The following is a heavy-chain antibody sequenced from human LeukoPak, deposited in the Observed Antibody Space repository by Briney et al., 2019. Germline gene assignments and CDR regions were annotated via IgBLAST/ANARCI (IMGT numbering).Heavy chain of an antibody. J-gene: IGHJ6*03. Sequence: SETLSLTCTVSGGSISPYYWNWIRQPPGKGLGWIGYIYYSGGTNYNASLTSRVTISVDTSPNQFSLRLSSVTAADTAVYYCARRAAAVGTYYMDVWGKGTTVTVSS. V-gene: IGHV4-59*01. CDR3: ARRAAAVGTYYMDV. CDR2: IYYSGGT. D-gene: IGHD6-13*01. CDR1: GGSISPYY.